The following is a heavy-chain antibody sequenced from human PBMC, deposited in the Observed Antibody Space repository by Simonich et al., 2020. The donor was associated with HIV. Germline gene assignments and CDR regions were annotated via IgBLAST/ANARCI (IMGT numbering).Heavy chain of an antibody. CDR2: INYTGSP. Sequence: QVQLQQWGAGLLKPSETLSLTCALYGGSFSDYFWTWIRQSPGKGLEWIGEINYTGSPNYNPSLKSRVTISLDTSKKQFSRKLSSVTAANTAVYYCARGGVGNWAFDFWGQGTLVTVSS. J-gene: IGHJ4*02. CDR1: GGSFSDYF. CDR3: ARGGVGNWAFDF. D-gene: IGHD7-27*01. V-gene: IGHV4-34*02.